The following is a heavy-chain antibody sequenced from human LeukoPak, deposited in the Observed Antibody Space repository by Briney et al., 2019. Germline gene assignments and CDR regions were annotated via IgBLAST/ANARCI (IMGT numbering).Heavy chain of an antibody. CDR1: GDSVSSSRYY. V-gene: IGHV4-39*07. D-gene: IGHD3-22*01. CDR3: ARGYDISGFPLDY. J-gene: IGHJ4*02. CDR2: LYYSGNT. Sequence: PSETLSLTCTVSGDSVSSSRYYWGWFRQPPGKGLEWIASLYYSGNTFYNPSLKSPVTISVDTSKNQLSLKLTSVTAADTAIYYCARGYDISGFPLDYWGQGIQVTVSS.